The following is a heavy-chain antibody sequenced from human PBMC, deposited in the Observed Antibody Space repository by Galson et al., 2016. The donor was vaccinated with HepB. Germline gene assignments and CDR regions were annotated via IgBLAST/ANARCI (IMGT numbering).Heavy chain of an antibody. Sequence: SLRLSCAASGFTFHTNYMSWVRQAPGKGLEWLSSIYSDFNTYYADSVKGRFTNSRDNYKNTLYLQMNSLRAEDTAIYYCVKEGSYGVRYFDYWGQGTLVTVSS. CDR2: IYSDFNT. CDR3: VKEGSYGVRYFDY. CDR1: GFTFHTNY. D-gene: IGHD3-16*01. J-gene: IGHJ4*02. V-gene: IGHV3-53*01.